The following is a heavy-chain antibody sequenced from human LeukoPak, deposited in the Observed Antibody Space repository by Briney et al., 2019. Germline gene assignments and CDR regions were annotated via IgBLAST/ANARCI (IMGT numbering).Heavy chain of an antibody. Sequence: SETLSLTCTVSGGSISSYYWSWIRQPPGKGLEWIGYIYYSGSTNYNPSLKGRVTISVDTSKNQFSLKLSSVTAADTAVYYCARDVRSRPPGLLWFGEPDNWFDPWGQGTLVTVSS. D-gene: IGHD3-10*01. CDR2: IYYSGST. CDR3: ARDVRSRPPGLLWFGEPDNWFDP. V-gene: IGHV4-59*01. J-gene: IGHJ5*02. CDR1: GGSISSYY.